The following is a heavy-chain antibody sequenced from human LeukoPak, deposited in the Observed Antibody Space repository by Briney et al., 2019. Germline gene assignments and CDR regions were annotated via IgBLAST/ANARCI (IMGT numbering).Heavy chain of an antibody. CDR1: GFTFSSYA. D-gene: IGHD6-13*01. V-gene: IGHV3-23*01. J-gene: IGHJ4*02. Sequence: PGGSLRLSCAASGFTFSSYAMSWVRQAPGKGLEWVSGISGSGGTTYYADSVKGRFTISRDNSKNALYLQMNSLRAEDTAVYYCAKVFGNWYLNYWGQGTLVTVSS. CDR2: ISGSGGTT. CDR3: AKVFGNWYLNY.